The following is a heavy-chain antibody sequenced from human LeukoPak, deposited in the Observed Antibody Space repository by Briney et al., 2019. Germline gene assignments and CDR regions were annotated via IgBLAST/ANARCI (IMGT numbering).Heavy chain of an antibody. CDR1: GGSISSYY. Sequence: SETLSLTCTVSGGSISSYYWSWIRQPPGQGLEWIGYIYYSGSTNYNPSLKSRVTISVDTSKNQFSLKLSSVTAADTAVYYCASVGGSYDYWGQGTLVTVSS. CDR3: ASVGGSYDY. V-gene: IGHV4-59*01. CDR2: IYYSGST. D-gene: IGHD1-26*01. J-gene: IGHJ4*02.